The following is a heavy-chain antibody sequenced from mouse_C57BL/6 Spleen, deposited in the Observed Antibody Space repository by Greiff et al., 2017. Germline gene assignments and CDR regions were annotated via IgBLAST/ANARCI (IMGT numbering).Heavy chain of an antibody. CDR2: INPNNGGT. Sequence: VQLKQSGPELVKPGASVKMSCKASGYTFTDYNMHWVKQSHGKSLEWIGYINPNNGGTSYNQKFKGKATLTVNKSSSTAYMELRSLTSEDSAVYYCARSGTTVVPHYYAMDYWGQGTSVTVSS. CDR3: ARSGTTVVPHYYAMDY. D-gene: IGHD1-1*01. CDR1: GYTFTDYN. J-gene: IGHJ4*01. V-gene: IGHV1-22*01.